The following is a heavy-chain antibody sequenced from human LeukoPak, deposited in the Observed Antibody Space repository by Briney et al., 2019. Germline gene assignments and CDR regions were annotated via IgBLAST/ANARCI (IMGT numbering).Heavy chain of an antibody. CDR1: GASISSYF. CDR2: IYTSGST. D-gene: IGHD4-17*01. CDR3: ARANYGDYLVYYYYYMDV. V-gene: IGHV4-4*07. Sequence: PSETLSLTCTVSGASISSYFWSWIRQPAGKGLEWIGRIYTSGSTNYNPSLKSRVTMSVVTSKNQFSLRLSSVTAADTAVCYCARANYGDYLVYYYYYMDVWGKGTTVTVSS. J-gene: IGHJ6*03.